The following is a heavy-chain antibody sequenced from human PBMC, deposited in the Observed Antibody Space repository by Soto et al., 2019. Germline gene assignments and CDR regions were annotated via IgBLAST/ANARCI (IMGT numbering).Heavy chain of an antibody. CDR1: GFRFEDYA. CDR3: ARAQQLVQYYYGMDV. Sequence: GSLRLSCAASGFRFEDYAMHWVRQAPGKGLEWVANIKQDGSEKYYVDSVKGRFTISRDNAKNSLYLQMNSLRAEDTAVYYCARAQQLVQYYYGMDVWGQGTTVTVSS. D-gene: IGHD6-13*01. V-gene: IGHV3-7*04. CDR2: IKQDGSEK. J-gene: IGHJ6*02.